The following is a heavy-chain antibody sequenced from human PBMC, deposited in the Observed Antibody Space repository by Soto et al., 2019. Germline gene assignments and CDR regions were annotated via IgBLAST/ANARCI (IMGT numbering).Heavy chain of an antibody. CDR3: ARESYDILTGYFSDY. CDR1: GGSISSGGYY. J-gene: IGHJ4*02. CDR2: IYYSGST. Sequence: SETLSLTCTVSGGSISSGGYYWSWIRQHPGKGLEWIGYIYYSGSTYYNPSLKSQVTISVDTSKNQLSLKLSSVTAADTAVYYCARESYDILTGYFSDYWGQGTLVTVS. V-gene: IGHV4-31*01. D-gene: IGHD3-9*01.